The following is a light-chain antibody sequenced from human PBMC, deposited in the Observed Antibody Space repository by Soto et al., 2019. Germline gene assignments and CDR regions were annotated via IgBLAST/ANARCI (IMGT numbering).Light chain of an antibody. V-gene: IGKV3-15*01. Sequence: EIVMTQSPATLSVSPGERATRSCRASQSVSSNLAWYQQKPGQAPRLLIYGASTRATGIPDRFSGSGSGTEFILTISSLQSEDFAVYYCQQYNNWPQPFGQGTKLEIK. CDR2: GAS. CDR1: QSVSSN. J-gene: IGKJ2*01. CDR3: QQYNNWPQP.